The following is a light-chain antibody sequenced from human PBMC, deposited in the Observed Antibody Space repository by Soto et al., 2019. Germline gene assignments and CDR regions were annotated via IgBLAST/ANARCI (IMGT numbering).Light chain of an antibody. CDR2: GAS. Sequence: IVLTQSPGTLSLSPGERATLSCRASQSVSSGYLAWYQQKPGQAPRLLIYGASSRSTGIPDRFSGSGSGTDFTLTISRVEPEDLAVYYCQQYGSSPSTFGQGTRLEIK. CDR3: QQYGSSPST. J-gene: IGKJ5*01. CDR1: QSVSSGY. V-gene: IGKV3-20*01.